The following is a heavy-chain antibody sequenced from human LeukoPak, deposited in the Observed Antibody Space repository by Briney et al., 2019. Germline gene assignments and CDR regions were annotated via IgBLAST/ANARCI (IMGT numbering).Heavy chain of an antibody. CDR3: GVGGYYDSSGYSYERRDAFDI. CDR2: IYYSGST. Sequence: SETLSLTCTVSGGSISSYYWSWIRQPPGKGLEWIGYIYYSGSTNYNPSLKSRVTISVDTSKNQFSLKLSSVTAADTAVYYCGVGGYYDSSGYSYERRDAFDIWGQGTMVTVSS. D-gene: IGHD3-22*01. CDR1: GGSISSYY. V-gene: IGHV4-59*01. J-gene: IGHJ3*02.